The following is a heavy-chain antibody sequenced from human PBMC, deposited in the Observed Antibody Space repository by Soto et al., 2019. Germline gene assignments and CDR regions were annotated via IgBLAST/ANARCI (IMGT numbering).Heavy chain of an antibody. V-gene: IGHV3-15*05. CDR2: IKTKSDGAVT. J-gene: IGHJ4*02. CDR1: GLTLSDAW. CDR3: AREWFGDFV. Sequence: EVQLVESGGGLVKPGGSLRLSCVGSGLTLSDAWMNWVRQIPGKGPEWVGRIKTKSDGAVTDYAALANGRFTISRDHSENTVYLQMTSLKTENTAVYYCAREWFGDFVWGQGTLVTVSS. D-gene: IGHD3-10*01.